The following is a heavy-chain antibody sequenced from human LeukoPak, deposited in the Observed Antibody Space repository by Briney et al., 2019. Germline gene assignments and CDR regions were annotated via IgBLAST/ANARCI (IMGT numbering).Heavy chain of an antibody. D-gene: IGHD3-3*01. J-gene: IGHJ3*02. Sequence: GSLRLSCAASGFTFSNAWMSWVRQAPGKGLEWVGRIKSKTDGGTTDYAAPVKGRFTISRDDSKNTLYLQMNSLKTEDTAVYYCTTYDFWSVSYAFDIWGQGTMVTVSS. CDR3: TTYDFWSVSYAFDI. V-gene: IGHV3-15*01. CDR2: IKSKTDGGTT. CDR1: GFTFSNAW.